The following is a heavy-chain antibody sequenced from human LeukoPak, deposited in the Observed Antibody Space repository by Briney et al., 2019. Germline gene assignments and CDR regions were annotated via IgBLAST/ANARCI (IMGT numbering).Heavy chain of an antibody. Sequence: SETLSLTCTVSGGSISSYYWSWIRQPAGKGLEWIGRIYTRGSTNYNPSLKSRVTMSVDTSKNQFSLKLSSVTAADTAVYCCARDGGKLELDNYYMDVWGKGTTVTVSS. J-gene: IGHJ6*03. D-gene: IGHD1-7*01. V-gene: IGHV4-4*07. CDR3: ARDGGKLELDNYYMDV. CDR1: GGSISSYY. CDR2: IYTRGST.